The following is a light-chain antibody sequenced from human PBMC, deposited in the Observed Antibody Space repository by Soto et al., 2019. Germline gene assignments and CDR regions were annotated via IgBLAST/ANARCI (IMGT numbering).Light chain of an antibody. CDR3: QQYGSSHT. V-gene: IGKV3-20*01. Sequence: ENVMKQSPVTLSVSPGESATLSCRASQYIGNNLAWYQKKPGQAPRLLIYGVFTRATGIPDRSSGSGAGAYFNLTISRLEPADFGVYYCQQYGSSHTFGQGTRLE. CDR2: GVF. J-gene: IGKJ5*01. CDR1: QYIGNN.